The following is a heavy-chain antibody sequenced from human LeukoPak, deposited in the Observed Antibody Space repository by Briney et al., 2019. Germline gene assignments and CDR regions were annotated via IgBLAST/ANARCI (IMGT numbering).Heavy chain of an antibody. CDR1: GGSFSGYY. J-gene: IGHJ5*02. D-gene: IGHD6-19*01. CDR3: ARHHGGSGWYDNWFDP. V-gene: IGHV4-59*08. CDR2: IDYIGNK. Sequence: SETLSLTCAVYGGSFSGYYWSWIRQPPGKGLEWIGYIDYIGNKNYNPSLQSRVTMSVEMSKNQFSLNLTSVTAADTAVYYCARHHGGSGWYDNWFDPWGQGTLVTVSS.